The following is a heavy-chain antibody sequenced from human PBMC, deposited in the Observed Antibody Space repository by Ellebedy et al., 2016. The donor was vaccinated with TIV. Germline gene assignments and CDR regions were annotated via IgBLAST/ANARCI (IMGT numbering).Heavy chain of an antibody. D-gene: IGHD6-19*01. CDR3: VRGWYSSGHCDVFAM. V-gene: IGHV3-30*03. J-gene: IGHJ3*02. CDR1: GFTFSDSV. Sequence: GGSLRLSXVGFGFTFSDSVMHWVRQDPGKGLDWVAGISVDGRAVHYPDSVKGRFTISRDNAQITVYLQMNSLRLEDTAVYYCVRGWYSSGHCDVFAMWGQGTIVTVSS. CDR2: ISVDGRAV.